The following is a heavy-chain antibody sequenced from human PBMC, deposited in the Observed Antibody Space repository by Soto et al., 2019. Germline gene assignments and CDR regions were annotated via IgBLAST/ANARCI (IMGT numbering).Heavy chain of an antibody. V-gene: IGHV3-15*01. CDR1: GFMFSSAW. CDR2: IKSTKDGGAR. CDR3: VEGWNDF. Sequence: EVQVVESGGDLVEPGGSHRLSCVTSGFMFSSAWMSWVRQAPGKGLEWVARIKSTKDGGARDYAAPVNGRFSISRDDSKSTVYLQMNSLRVEDTALYYCVEGWNDFWGQGTLVTVYS. D-gene: IGHD1-1*01. J-gene: IGHJ4*02.